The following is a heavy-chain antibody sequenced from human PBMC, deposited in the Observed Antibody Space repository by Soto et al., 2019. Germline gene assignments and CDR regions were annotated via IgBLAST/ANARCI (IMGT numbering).Heavy chain of an antibody. V-gene: IGHV1-18*01. D-gene: IGHD2-2*01. CDR1: GYTFTSYG. J-gene: IGHJ3*02. Sequence: ASVKVSCKASGYTFTSYGISWVRQAPGEGLEWMGWISAYNGNTNYAQKLQGRVTMTTDTSTSTAYMELRSLRSDDTAVYYCARSRYCSSTSCPGDAFDISRQGTIDIVSS. CDR2: ISAYNGNT. CDR3: ARSRYCSSTSCPGDAFDI.